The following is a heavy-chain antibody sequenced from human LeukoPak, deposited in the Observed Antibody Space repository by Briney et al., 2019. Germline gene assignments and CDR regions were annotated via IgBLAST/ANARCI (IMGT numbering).Heavy chain of an antibody. Sequence: SVKVSCKASGGTFSSYAISWVRQAPGQGLEWMGGIIPIFGTANYAQKFQGRVTLTADESTSTAYMELSSLRSEDTAVYYCATAYRWDYGDYVELATVDAFDIWGQGTMVTVSS. J-gene: IGHJ3*02. D-gene: IGHD4-17*01. V-gene: IGHV1-69*13. CDR1: GGTFSSYA. CDR2: IIPIFGTA. CDR3: ATAYRWDYGDYVELATVDAFDI.